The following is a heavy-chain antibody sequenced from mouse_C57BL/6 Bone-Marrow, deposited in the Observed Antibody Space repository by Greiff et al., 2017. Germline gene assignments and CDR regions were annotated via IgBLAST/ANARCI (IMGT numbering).Heavy chain of an antibody. Sequence: QVHVKQSGPGLVQPSQSLSITCTVSGFSLTSYGVHWVRQSPGKGLEWLGVIWSGGSTDYNAAFISRLSISKDNSKSQVFFKMNSLQADDTAIYYCASPNLYDGYYGFAYWGQGTLVTVSA. CDR3: ASPNLYDGYYGFAY. V-gene: IGHV2-2*01. CDR2: IWSGGST. D-gene: IGHD2-3*01. J-gene: IGHJ3*01. CDR1: GFSLTSYG.